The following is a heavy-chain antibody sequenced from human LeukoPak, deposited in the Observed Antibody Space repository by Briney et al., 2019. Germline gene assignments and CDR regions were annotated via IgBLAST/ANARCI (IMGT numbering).Heavy chain of an antibody. CDR2: INHSGST. CDR3: ARGPGGWVRFLDAFDI. D-gene: IGHD5-12*01. V-gene: IGHV4-34*01. CDR1: GVSFSGYY. J-gene: IGHJ3*02. Sequence: SETLSLSCAVYGVSFSGYYWSWIRQPPGKGLEWIGEINHSGSTNYNPSLKSRVTISVDTSKNEFSLKLSSVTAADTAGYYCARGPGGWVRFLDAFDIWGQGTMVTVSS.